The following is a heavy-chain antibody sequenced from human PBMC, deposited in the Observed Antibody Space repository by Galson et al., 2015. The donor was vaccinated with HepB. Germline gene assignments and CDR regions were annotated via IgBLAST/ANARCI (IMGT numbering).Heavy chain of an antibody. D-gene: IGHD3-22*01. CDR3: ARGFLLYYYYMDV. J-gene: IGHJ6*03. Sequence: SVKVSCKASGYTFTDYGMHWVRQAPGQRLEWMGWINAGNGNRKYSQKFQGRVTITRDTSASTAYMELSSVRSEDTAVYYCARGFLLYYYYMDVWGKGTTVTVSS. CDR2: INAGNGNR. CDR1: GYTFTDYG. V-gene: IGHV1-3*01.